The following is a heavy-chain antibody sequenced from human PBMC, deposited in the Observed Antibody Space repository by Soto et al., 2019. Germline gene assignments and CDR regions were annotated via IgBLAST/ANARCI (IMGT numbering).Heavy chain of an antibody. D-gene: IGHD3-10*01. V-gene: IGHV1-3*01. J-gene: IGHJ4*02. CDR1: GYPFTPYA. CDR2: INDGNGNT. CDR3: ARGLWFGDRPTGVTLGDF. Sequence: QVQLVQSGAEVKKPGASVKLSCKASGYPFTPYAIHWVRQAPGHRLEWMGWINDGNGNTKYSQKFQDRVAITRDTSASTAYMELSSLRSEDTAVYFCARGLWFGDRPTGVTLGDFCGQGTLVTVSS.